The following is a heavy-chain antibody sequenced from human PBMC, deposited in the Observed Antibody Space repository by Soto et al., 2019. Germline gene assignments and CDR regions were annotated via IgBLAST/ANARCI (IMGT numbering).Heavy chain of an antibody. Sequence: QPQLQESGPGLVKPSETLSLTCTVSGGSISSSSYYWGWIRQPPGKGLEWIGSMFYSGSTYYNPSLKSRVTISVDTSKNQFSLKLSSVTAADTAVYYCARQGVYYYTTSSPFDYWGQGTLVSVSS. J-gene: IGHJ4*02. CDR3: ARQGVYYYTTSSPFDY. CDR2: MFYSGST. CDR1: GGSISSSSYY. V-gene: IGHV4-39*01. D-gene: IGHD3-3*01.